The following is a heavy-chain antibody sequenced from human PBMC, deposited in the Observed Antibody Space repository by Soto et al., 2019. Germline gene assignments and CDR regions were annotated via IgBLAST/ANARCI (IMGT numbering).Heavy chain of an antibody. J-gene: IGHJ4*02. D-gene: IGHD6-19*01. CDR3: ARQNSGWSYYFDY. CDR1: GFTFSTHA. CDR2: ISYDGSVR. Sequence: QVQLVESGGGVVQHGRSLRLSCAASGFTFSTHAMHLVRQAPGKGLEWLAVISYDGSVRYYADSVKGRFTVSRDNSKNTLYLQMNNLRGGDTALYYCARQNSGWSYYFDYWGQGTLVTVSS. V-gene: IGHV3-30-3*01.